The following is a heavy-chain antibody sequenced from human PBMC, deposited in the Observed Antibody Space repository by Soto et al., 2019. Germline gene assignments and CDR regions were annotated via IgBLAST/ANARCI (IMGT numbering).Heavy chain of an antibody. J-gene: IGHJ4*02. Sequence: QVQLVQSGAEVKKPGASVKVSCKASGYTFTSYYIHWVRQAPGQGLEWMGIINPSDGSTSYGQKFQGRVTMTRDTSTSTVYMELSSLRSEDTAVYYCARETKVTTYSFYYFDYWGQGTLVTVSP. V-gene: IGHV1-46*03. CDR3: ARETKVTTYSFYYFDY. CDR2: INPSDGST. D-gene: IGHD4-17*01. CDR1: GYTFTSYY.